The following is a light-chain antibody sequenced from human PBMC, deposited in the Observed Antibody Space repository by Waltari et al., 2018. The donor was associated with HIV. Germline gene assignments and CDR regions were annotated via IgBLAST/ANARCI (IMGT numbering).Light chain of an antibody. CDR2: DDS. V-gene: IGLV3-21*02. CDR1: HIGDKS. CDR3: QVWDVVSDHVL. Sequence: SYVLTQPPSVSVAPGQTARITCGGNHIGDKSVHWYQQKPGQAPVLVVYDDSDRPSGIPERLSGSNSGNTATLTSSGVEAGDEADYYCQVWDVVSDHVLFGGGTKLTVL. J-gene: IGLJ3*02.